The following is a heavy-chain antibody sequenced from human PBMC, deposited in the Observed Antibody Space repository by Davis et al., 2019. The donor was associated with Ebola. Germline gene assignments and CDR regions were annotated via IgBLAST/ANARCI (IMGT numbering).Heavy chain of an antibody. D-gene: IGHD5-24*01. CDR2: IYPGDSDT. Sequence: GESLKISCKASGYTFTTSWIVWVRQMPGKGLEWMGIIYPGDSDTRYSPSFQGHVTISADKSITTAYLQWTSLKASDTAIYYCAHMATITSGWIDPWGQGTLVTVSS. CDR1: GYTFTTSW. CDR3: AHMATITSGWIDP. V-gene: IGHV5-51*01. J-gene: IGHJ5*02.